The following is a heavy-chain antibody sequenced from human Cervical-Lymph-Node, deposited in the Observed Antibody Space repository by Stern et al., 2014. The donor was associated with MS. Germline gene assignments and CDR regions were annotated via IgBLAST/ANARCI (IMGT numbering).Heavy chain of an antibody. J-gene: IGHJ4*02. V-gene: IGHV3-21*01. CDR2: ISSSSSYI. CDR3: ARDSLGMTSFDY. D-gene: IGHD7-27*01. Sequence: VQLVESGGGLVKPGGSLRLSCAASGFTFSSYSMTWVRQAPGKGLEWVSSISSSSSYIYYADSVKGRFTISRDNAKNSLYLQMNSLRAEDTAVYYCARDSLGMTSFDYWGQGTQVTVST. CDR1: GFTFSSYS.